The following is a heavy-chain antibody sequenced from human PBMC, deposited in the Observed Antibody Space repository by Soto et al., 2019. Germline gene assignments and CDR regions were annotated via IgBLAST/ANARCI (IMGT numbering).Heavy chain of an antibody. V-gene: IGHV1-8*02. CDR1: GYTFSSYD. CDR2: MNPNSGNT. J-gene: IGHJ5*02. Sequence: QVRLVQSGAEVKKPGASVKVSCKASGYTFSSYDINWLRQATGQGLEWVGWMNPNSGNTGYAQKFRGGVTMTKNTSLSTAYMELRSLRSEGTAVYYCARGPQFDNWFDPRGQGPLVTVSS. CDR3: ARGPQFDNWFDP.